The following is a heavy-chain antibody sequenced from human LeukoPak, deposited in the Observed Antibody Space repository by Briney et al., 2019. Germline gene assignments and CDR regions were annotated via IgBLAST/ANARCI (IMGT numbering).Heavy chain of an antibody. D-gene: IGHD3-10*01. V-gene: IGHV3-9*01. CDR2: ISWNSGSI. Sequence: PGRSLRLSCAASGFTFDDYAMHWDRQAPGKGLEWVSGISWNSGSIGYADSVKGRFTISRDNAKNSLYLQMNSLRAEDTALYYCAKDLSSGVYYYYYMDVWGKGTTVTVSS. CDR1: GFTFDDYA. CDR3: AKDLSSGVYYYYYMDV. J-gene: IGHJ6*03.